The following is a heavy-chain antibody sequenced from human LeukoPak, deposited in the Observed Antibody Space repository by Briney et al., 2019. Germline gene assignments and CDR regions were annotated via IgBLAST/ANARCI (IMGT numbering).Heavy chain of an antibody. CDR2: ISSSGSTI. V-gene: IGHV3-11*01. J-gene: IGHJ6*02. CDR1: GFTFSDYY. D-gene: IGHD3-22*01. Sequence: PGGSLRLSCAASGFTFSDYYMSWIRQAPGKGLEWVSYISSSGSTIYYADSVKGRFTISRDNAKNSLYLQMNSLRAEDTAVYYCARDDFGTTDYYDSSGMPHWYGMDVWGQGTTVTVSS. CDR3: ARDDFGTTDYYDSSGMPHWYGMDV.